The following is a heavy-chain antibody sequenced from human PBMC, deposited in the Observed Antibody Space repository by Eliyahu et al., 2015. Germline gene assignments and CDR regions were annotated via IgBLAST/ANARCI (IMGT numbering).Heavy chain of an antibody. D-gene: IGHD6-19*01. J-gene: IGHJ4*02. CDR1: GGSISSSSYY. CDR3: ASHSSGWYIDY. V-gene: IGHV4-39*01. CDR2: IYYSGST. Sequence: QLQLQESGPGLVKPSETLSLTCTVXGGSISSSSYYWGWIRQPPGKGLEWIGSIYYSGSTYYNPSLKSRVTISVDTSKNQFSLKLSSVTAADTAVYYCASHSSGWYIDYWGQGTLVTVSS.